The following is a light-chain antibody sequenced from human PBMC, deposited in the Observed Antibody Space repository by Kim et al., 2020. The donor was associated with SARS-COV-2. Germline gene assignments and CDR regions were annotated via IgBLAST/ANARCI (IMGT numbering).Light chain of an antibody. Sequence: EIVLTQSPATLSLSPGERATLSCRASQSVSSNLAWYQQKPGQAPRLLIYDASKRATGIPARFSGSGSGTDFTLTISSLEPEDFAVYYCQQRSTWPWTFGQGTKVDIK. CDR3: QQRSTWPWT. J-gene: IGKJ1*01. CDR1: QSVSSN. V-gene: IGKV3-11*01. CDR2: DAS.